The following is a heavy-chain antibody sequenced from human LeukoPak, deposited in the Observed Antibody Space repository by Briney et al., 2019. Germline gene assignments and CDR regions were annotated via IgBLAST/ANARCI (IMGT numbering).Heavy chain of an antibody. Sequence: SQTLSLTCAISGDSVSSNSAAWNWIRQSPSRGLEWLGRTYYRSKWYNDYAVSVKSRITINPDTSKNQFSLQLNSVTPEDTAVYYCARDISRDGYNPSTDDAFDIWGQGTMVTVSS. D-gene: IGHD5-24*01. V-gene: IGHV6-1*01. CDR3: ARDISRDGYNPSTDDAFDI. CDR2: TYYRSKWYN. CDR1: GDSVSSNSAA. J-gene: IGHJ3*02.